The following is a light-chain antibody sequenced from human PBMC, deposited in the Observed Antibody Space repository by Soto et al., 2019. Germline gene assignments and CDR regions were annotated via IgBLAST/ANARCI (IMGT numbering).Light chain of an antibody. CDR3: QQRSNWPLT. V-gene: IGKV3-11*01. CDR2: DAS. J-gene: IGKJ4*01. CDR1: QSVSSY. Sequence: EIVLTQSPATLSLSPGERATLSCRASQSVSSYLAWYQQKPGQAPRLLIYDASSRATGIPARFSGSGSGTDFTLTMGSLEPEDSAVYFCQQRSNWPLTFGGGTRVEIK.